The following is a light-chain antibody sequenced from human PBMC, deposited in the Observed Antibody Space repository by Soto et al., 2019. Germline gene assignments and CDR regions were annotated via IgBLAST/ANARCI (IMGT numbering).Light chain of an antibody. Sequence: EIVMTQSPATLSVSPGERATLSCRASQSVSRNLAWYRQKPGQAPRLLIYGASTRATGTPARFSGSGSGTEFTLTISSPQSEDFAVYYCQQYNGWPYTFGQGTKLEIK. CDR2: GAS. V-gene: IGKV3-15*01. CDR1: QSVSRN. CDR3: QQYNGWPYT. J-gene: IGKJ2*01.